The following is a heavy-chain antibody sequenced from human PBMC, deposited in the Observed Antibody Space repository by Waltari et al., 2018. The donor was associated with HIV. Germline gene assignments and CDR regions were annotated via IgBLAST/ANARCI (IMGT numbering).Heavy chain of an antibody. D-gene: IGHD3-22*01. CDR1: GGSIISYY. V-gene: IGHV4-59*01. CDR3: ARDYYDSSGSSYGMDV. J-gene: IGHJ6*02. CDR2: IYYSGST. Sequence: QVQLQESGPGLVKPSETLSLTCTVSGGSIISYYWSWIRQPPGKGLEWIGYIYYSGSTNDNPSLKSRVTISVDTSKNQFSLKLSCVSAADTAVYYCARDYYDSSGSSYGMDVWGQGTTVTVSS.